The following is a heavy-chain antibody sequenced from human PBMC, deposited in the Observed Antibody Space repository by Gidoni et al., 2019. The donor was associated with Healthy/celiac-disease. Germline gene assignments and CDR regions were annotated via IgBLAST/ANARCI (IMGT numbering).Heavy chain of an antibody. D-gene: IGHD6-19*01. CDR3: AKDLYSSVKLTVYYYYYMDV. J-gene: IGHJ6*03. CDR1: GFTFSRYA. Sequence: EVQLLESGGGLVQPGGSLRLSCAASGFTFSRYAMSWARQAPGKGLGWVSAISGSGGSTYYADSVKGRFTISRDNSKNTLYLQMNSLRAEDTAVYYCAKDLYSSVKLTVYYYYYMDVWGKGTTVTVSS. CDR2: ISGSGGST. V-gene: IGHV3-23*01.